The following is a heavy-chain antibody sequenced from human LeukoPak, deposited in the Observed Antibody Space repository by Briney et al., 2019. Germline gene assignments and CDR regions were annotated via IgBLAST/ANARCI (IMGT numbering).Heavy chain of an antibody. CDR2: INHSGST. CDR1: GESFSGYY. Sequence: PSETLSLTCAVDGESFSGYYWTWIRQPPGKGLEWIGEINHSGSTNYNPSLKSRVTISVDTSKNQFSLKLSSVTAADTAVYYCASHYYYYGMDVWGQGTTVTV. J-gene: IGHJ6*02. V-gene: IGHV4-34*01. CDR3: ASHYYYYGMDV.